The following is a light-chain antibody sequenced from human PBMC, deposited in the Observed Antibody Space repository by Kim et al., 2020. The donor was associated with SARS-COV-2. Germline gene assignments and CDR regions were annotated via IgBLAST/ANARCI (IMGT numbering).Light chain of an antibody. CDR1: HNITNR. CDR2: DAS. CDR3: QQYSTWPRT. J-gene: IGKJ1*01. V-gene: IGKV3-15*01. Sequence: VMTQSPATVSVSPGERVIVSCRASHNITNRLAWYQQRPGQAPSLLIFDASARPTNISTRFSGNGSGTEFNLTITRLQSEDLATYFCQQYSTWPRTFGQGTKVDIK.